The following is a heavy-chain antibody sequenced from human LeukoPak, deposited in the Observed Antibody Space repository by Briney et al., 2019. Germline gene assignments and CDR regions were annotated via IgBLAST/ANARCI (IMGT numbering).Heavy chain of an antibody. D-gene: IGHD1-26*01. V-gene: IGHV5-51*01. CDR2: IYPGDSDT. CDR3: ARREGGGSYFPGAFDI. Sequence: GESLKISCKGYEYYFPSYWIGWVRQMPGKGLEWLGIIYPGDSDTRYNPSFEGQVTISVDKSLSTTFLQWRTLKASDTAMYYCARREGGGSYFPGAFDIWGQGTMVTVSS. CDR1: EYYFPSYW. J-gene: IGHJ3*02.